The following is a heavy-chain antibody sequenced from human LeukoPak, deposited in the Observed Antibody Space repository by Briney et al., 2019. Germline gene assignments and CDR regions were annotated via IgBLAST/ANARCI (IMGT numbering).Heavy chain of an antibody. J-gene: IGHJ4*02. CDR1: GFTFSNYA. V-gene: IGHV3-21*01. CDR3: ARDRVSGFGPDY. D-gene: IGHD3-10*01. CDR2: VSSSSSFI. Sequence: PGGSVRLSCAASGFTFSNYAMHWVRQAPGKGLEWVSSVSSSSSFIYYADSVKGRFTISRDNAKKSLYLQMNSLRAEDTAVYYCARDRVSGFGPDYWGQGTLVTVSS.